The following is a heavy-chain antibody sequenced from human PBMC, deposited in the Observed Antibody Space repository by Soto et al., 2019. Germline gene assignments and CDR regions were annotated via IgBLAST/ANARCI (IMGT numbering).Heavy chain of an antibody. Sequence: PSETLSLTXTISNGSIGSYYWTWIRQPPGKGLEWIGHIYYSGSTNYNPSLKSRLTLSLDTSKNQFSLKLTSVTAADTAVYYCARVGRLITAAGLLDAWGQGTLVTVSS. CDR1: NGSIGSYY. D-gene: IGHD6-13*01. V-gene: IGHV4-59*01. CDR3: ARVGRLITAAGLLDA. J-gene: IGHJ5*02. CDR2: IYYSGST.